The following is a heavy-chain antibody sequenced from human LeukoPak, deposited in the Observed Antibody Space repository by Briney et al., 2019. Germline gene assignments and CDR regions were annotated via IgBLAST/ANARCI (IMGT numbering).Heavy chain of an antibody. V-gene: IGHV3-23*01. CDR2: ISGSGGST. CDR3: AKKRQQPNGFLDY. CDR1: GFTFSSYA. D-gene: IGHD6-13*01. Sequence: PGGSLRLSCAASGFTFSSYAMSWDRQAPGKGLEWVSAISGSGGSTYYADSVKGRFTISRDNSKNTLYLQMNSLRAEDTAVYYCAKKRQQPNGFLDYWGQGTLVTVSS. J-gene: IGHJ4*02.